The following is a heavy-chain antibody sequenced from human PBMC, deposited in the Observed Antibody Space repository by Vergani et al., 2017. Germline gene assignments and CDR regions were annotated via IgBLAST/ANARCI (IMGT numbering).Heavy chain of an antibody. CDR3: AKGSYCIGGSCDRDYAFDI. CDR2: ISGSGGST. J-gene: IGHJ3*02. V-gene: IGHV3-23*01. CDR1: GFTFSSYA. Sequence: EVQLLESGGGLVQPGGSLRLSCAASGFTFSSYAMSWVRQAPGKGLEWVSAISGSGGSTYYTDSVKGRFTISRDKSKNTLYLQMNSPRAEDTAVYYCAKGSYCIGGSCDRDYAFDIWGQGTMVTVSS. D-gene: IGHD2-15*01.